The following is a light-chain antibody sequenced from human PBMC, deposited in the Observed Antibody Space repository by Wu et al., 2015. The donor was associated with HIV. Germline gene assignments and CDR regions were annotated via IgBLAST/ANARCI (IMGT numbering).Light chain of an antibody. CDR2: GAS. Sequence: DIVLTQSPGTLSLSPGERATLSCRASQSVSNNYLAWYQQKPGQAPRLLIYGASSRATGIPDRFSGSGSGTDFTLTISILQSEDFAVYYCQQYNNWPGAFGQGTRLEIK. J-gene: IGKJ5*01. CDR3: QQYNNWPGA. V-gene: IGKV3-20*01. CDR1: QSVSNNY.